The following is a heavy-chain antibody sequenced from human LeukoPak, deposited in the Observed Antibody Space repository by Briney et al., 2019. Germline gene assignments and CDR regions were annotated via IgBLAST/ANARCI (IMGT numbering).Heavy chain of an antibody. CDR2: IYYSGST. D-gene: IGHD3-10*01. Sequence: SETLSLTCTVSGGSISSGSYFWGWIRQPPGKGLEWIGSIYYSGSTYYNPSLKSRVTISVHTSKNQFSLKLSSVTAADTAVYYCASPRGVINADAFEIWGQGTMVTVSS. CDR1: GGSISSGSYF. J-gene: IGHJ3*02. V-gene: IGHV4-39*01. CDR3: ASPRGVINADAFEI.